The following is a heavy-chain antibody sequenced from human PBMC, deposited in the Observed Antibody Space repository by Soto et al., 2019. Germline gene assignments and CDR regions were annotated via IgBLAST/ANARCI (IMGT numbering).Heavy chain of an antibody. CDR1: GYTFTSYG. Sequence: ASLKVSCKASGYTFTSYGIHWVRQAPGQRLEWMGWINAANGDTKYSPKFQGRVTITRDTSASTAYMELSSLRSEDTAVYYCVRRHVSATGIDWFDPWGQGNLVTVS. CDR3: VRRHVSATGIDWFDP. V-gene: IGHV1-3*01. J-gene: IGHJ5*02. CDR2: INAANGDT. D-gene: IGHD6-13*01.